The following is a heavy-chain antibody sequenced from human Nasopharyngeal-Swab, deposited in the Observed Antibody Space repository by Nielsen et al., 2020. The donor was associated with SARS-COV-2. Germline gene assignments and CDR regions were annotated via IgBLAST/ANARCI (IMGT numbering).Heavy chain of an antibody. CDR3: ARGHRGRYFDWLFFDY. V-gene: IGHV3-23*01. J-gene: IGHJ4*02. CDR2: ISGSGGST. CDR1: GFTFSSYA. Sequence: GESLKISCAASGFTFSSYAMSWVRQAPGKGLEWVSAISGSGGSTNYADSVKGRFTISRDNAKNSLYLQMNSLRAEDTAVYYCARGHRGRYFDWLFFDYWGQGTLVTVSS. D-gene: IGHD3-9*01.